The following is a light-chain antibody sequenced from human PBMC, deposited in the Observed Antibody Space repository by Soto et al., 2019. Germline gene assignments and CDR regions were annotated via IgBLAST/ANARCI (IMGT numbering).Light chain of an antibody. V-gene: IGKV1-33*01. J-gene: IGKJ2*01. CDR2: DAS. CDR3: QQYDNLPF. CDR1: QDISNY. Sequence: DIQMTQSPSSLSASVGDRVTITCQASQDISNYLNWYQQKPGKAPKLLIYDASNLETGVPSRFSGSGSGTDFTFTISSLQPEDIATYYCQQYDNLPFFGQGNKLEIK.